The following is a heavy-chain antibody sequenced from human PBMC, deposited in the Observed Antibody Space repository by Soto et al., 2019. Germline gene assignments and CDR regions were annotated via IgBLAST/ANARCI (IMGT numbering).Heavy chain of an antibody. V-gene: IGHV1-69*02. CDR3: ARASGHIYATLHGPFDH. CDR1: GGTFSSYT. Sequence: SVKVSCKASGGTFSSYTISWVRQAPGQGLEWMGRIIPILGIANYAQKFQGRVTITADNSMNMLYLQMHGLRTEDTAIFYCARASGHIYATLHGPFDHWGQGALVTVSS. D-gene: IGHD2-8*01. CDR2: IIPILGIA. J-gene: IGHJ4*02.